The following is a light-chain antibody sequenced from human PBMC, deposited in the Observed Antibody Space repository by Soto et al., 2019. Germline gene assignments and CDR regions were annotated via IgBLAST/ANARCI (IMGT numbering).Light chain of an antibody. CDR2: DAS. CDR1: QSVSSY. V-gene: IGKV3-11*01. J-gene: IGKJ5*01. Sequence: EIVMTQSPATLSVSPGERATLSCRASQSVSSYLAWYQQKPGQAPRLLIYDASNRATGIPARFSGSGSGTDFTLTISSLEPEDFAVYYCQQRSNWPFVTFGQGTRLEIK. CDR3: QQRSNWPFVT.